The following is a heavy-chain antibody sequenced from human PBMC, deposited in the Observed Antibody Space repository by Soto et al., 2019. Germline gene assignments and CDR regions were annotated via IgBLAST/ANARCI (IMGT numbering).Heavy chain of an antibody. D-gene: IGHD5-18*01. Sequence: QVQLQESGPGLVQPSETLSLTSTVSGGSISSYYWSWIRQPPGNGLEWIGYIYYSGSTHYNPALKSRVPLSVDTSKNQYSLMLSSVTAADTAVYYCARRYGSCFDYWGQGTLVTVSS. CDR1: GGSISSYY. V-gene: IGHV4-59*08. CDR3: ARRYGSCFDY. J-gene: IGHJ4*02. CDR2: IYYSGST.